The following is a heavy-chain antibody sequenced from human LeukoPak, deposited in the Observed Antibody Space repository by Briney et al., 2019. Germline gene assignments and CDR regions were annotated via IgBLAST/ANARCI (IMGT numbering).Heavy chain of an antibody. CDR3: ARDPGWSSFDI. J-gene: IGHJ3*02. CDR1: GFSFTSYW. Sequence: GGSLRLSCVASGFSFTSYWMSWVRQAPGKGLEFVANINQDAGTTNYVDSVKGRCTISRDNAENSLYLQMSRLRAEDTALYYCARDPGWSSFDIWGQGIMVTASS. V-gene: IGHV3-7*01. D-gene: IGHD2-15*01. CDR2: INQDAGTT.